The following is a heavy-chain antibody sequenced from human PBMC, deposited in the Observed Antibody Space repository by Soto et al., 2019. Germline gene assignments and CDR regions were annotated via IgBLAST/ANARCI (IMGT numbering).Heavy chain of an antibody. CDR2: INHSGST. V-gene: IGHV4-34*01. CDR3: AMRPNWDGDPTGNWFHP. J-gene: IGHJ5*02. Sequence: QVQLQQWGAGLLKPSETLSLTCAVYGGSFSGYYWSWIRQPPGKGLEWIGEINHSGSTNYNPSLKGRVTITGDTSKNQFPLKLSSVTAADTAVYYWAMRPNWDGDPTGNWFHPWGQGTLVNLSS. D-gene: IGHD4-17*01. CDR1: GGSFSGYY.